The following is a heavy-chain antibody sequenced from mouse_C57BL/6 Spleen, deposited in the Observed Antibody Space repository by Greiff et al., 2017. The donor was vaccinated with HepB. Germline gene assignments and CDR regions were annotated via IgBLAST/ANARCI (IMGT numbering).Heavy chain of an antibody. V-gene: IGHV1-26*01. CDR1: GYTFTDYY. CDR2: INPNNGGT. Sequence: VQLKQSGPELVKPGASVKISCKASGYTFTDYYMNWVKQSHGKSLEWIGDINPNNGGTSYNQKFKGKATLTVDKSSSTAYMELRSLTSEDSAVYYCSSALFAYWGQGTLVTVSA. J-gene: IGHJ3*01. CDR3: SSALFAY. D-gene: IGHD3-2*02.